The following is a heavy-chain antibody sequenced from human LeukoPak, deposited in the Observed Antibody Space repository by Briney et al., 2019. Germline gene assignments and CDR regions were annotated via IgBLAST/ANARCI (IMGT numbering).Heavy chain of an antibody. V-gene: IGHV3-48*03. CDR2: ISSSGSTI. D-gene: IGHD1-26*01. CDR3: ARGGELLSS. J-gene: IGHJ5*02. CDR1: GFTFSSYE. Sequence: GGSLRLSCAASGFTFSSYEMNWVRQARWKGLEWVSYISSSGSTIYYADSVKGRFTISRDNAKNSLYLQMNSLRAEDTAVYYCARGGELLSSWGQGTLVTVSS.